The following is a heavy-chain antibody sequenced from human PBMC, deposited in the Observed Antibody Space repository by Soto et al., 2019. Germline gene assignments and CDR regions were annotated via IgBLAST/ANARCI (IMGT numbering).Heavy chain of an antibody. J-gene: IGHJ6*02. Sequence: GGSLRLSCAASGFTFSSYAMSWVRQAPGKGLEWVSAISGSGGSTYYADSVKGRFTISRDNSKNTLYLQMNSLRAEDTAVYYCATYDFWSGHAPSDGIAVRGQRTTVFVSS. D-gene: IGHD3-3*01. V-gene: IGHV3-23*01. CDR3: ATYDFWSGHAPSDGIAV. CDR2: ISGSGGST. CDR1: GFTFSSYA.